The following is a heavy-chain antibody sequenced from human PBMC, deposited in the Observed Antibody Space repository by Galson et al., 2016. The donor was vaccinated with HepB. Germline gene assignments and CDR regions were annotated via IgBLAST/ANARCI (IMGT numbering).Heavy chain of an antibody. CDR2: INPKSGGT. CDR1: GYTFTASF. V-gene: IGHV1-2*02. J-gene: IGHJ4*02. CDR3: ATGGLLRGGVEDY. Sequence: SVKVSCKASGYTFTASFMHWVRQAPGQGLEWMGWINPKSGGTKYAQKFQGRVTMTRDTSISTAYMDLSRLTFDDTAVYYCATGGLLRGGVEDYWGQGTLVIVSS. D-gene: IGHD1-26*01.